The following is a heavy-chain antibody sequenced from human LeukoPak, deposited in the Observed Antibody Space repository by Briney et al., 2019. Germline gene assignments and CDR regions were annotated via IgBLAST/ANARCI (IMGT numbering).Heavy chain of an antibody. J-gene: IGHJ2*01. CDR2: IIPIFGTA. Sequence: GASVKVSCKASGGTFSSYAISWVRQAPGQGLEWLGSIIPIFGTANYAQKFQGRVTITTAESTSTAYSELSSLRSEDTAVYLRARDAGGCGGDCFIYWYFDLWARGTLVTVSS. CDR3: ARDAGGCGGDCFIYWYFDL. D-gene: IGHD2-21*02. V-gene: IGHV1-69*05. CDR1: GGTFSSYA.